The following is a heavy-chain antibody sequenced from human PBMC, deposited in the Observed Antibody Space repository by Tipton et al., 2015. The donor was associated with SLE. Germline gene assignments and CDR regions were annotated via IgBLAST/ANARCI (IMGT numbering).Heavy chain of an antibody. Sequence: TLSLTCTVSGGSISSYYWSWIRQPPGKGLEWIGYIYYSGSTNYNPSLKSRVTISVDTSKNQFSLKLTSVTVADTAVYYCARRTTVTTAGWWFFDLWGRGTLVTVSS. CDR3: ARRTTVTTAGWWFFDL. J-gene: IGHJ2*01. D-gene: IGHD4-17*01. V-gene: IGHV4-59*01. CDR2: IYYSGST. CDR1: GGSISSYY.